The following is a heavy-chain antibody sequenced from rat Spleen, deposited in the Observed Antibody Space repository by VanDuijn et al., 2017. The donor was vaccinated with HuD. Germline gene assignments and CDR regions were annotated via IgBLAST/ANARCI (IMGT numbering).Heavy chain of an antibody. J-gene: IGHJ1*01. CDR3: ARAGYLRDWYFDF. CDR2: ISSDGSTT. V-gene: IGHV5-29*01. Sequence: EVQMVESGGGLVQPGRSLKLSCAASGFTFSDYGMAWVRQAPAKGLEWVATISSDGSTTYYRDSVKGRFTISRDNTKNTLYLQMDNLRSEDTATYYCARAGYLRDWYFDFWGPGTMVTVSS. D-gene: IGHD2-2*01. CDR1: GFTFSDYG.